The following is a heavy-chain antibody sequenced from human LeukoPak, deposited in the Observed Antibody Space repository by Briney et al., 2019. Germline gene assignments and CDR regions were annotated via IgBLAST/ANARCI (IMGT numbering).Heavy chain of an antibody. CDR2: IYSGGST. V-gene: IGHV3-66*01. D-gene: IGHD2-2*01. J-gene: IGHJ4*02. Sequence: GGSLRLSCAASGFTVSSNYMSWVRQAPGKGLEWVSVIYSGGSTYYADSVKGRFTISRDNSKNTLYLQMNSLRAEDTAVYYCASDRGSRADFPHYWGQGTLVTVSS. CDR1: GFTVSSNY. CDR3: ASDRGSRADFPHY.